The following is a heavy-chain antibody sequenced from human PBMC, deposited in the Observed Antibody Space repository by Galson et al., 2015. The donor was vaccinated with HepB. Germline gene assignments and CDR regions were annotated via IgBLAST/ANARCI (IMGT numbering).Heavy chain of an antibody. CDR3: VKDFGVRAGDVDQ. D-gene: IGHD3-10*01. Sequence: SLRLSCAGSGFSFSDYGMHWVRQAPGRGLEWVAFIRYDSNIKYYSDSARARFTISRDNSKKILYLQMASLRAEDTGVYYCVKDFGVRAGDVDQWGQGTQVTVSA. CDR2: IRYDSNIK. CDR1: GFSFSDYG. J-gene: IGHJ5*02. V-gene: IGHV3-30*02.